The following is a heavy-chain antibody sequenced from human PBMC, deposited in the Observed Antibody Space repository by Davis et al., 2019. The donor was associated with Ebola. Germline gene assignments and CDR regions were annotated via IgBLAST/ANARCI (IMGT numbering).Heavy chain of an antibody. D-gene: IGHD2-21*01. J-gene: IGHJ6*03. CDR2: ISSGGVTT. Sequence: GGSLRLSCEASGFTFSDYSMAWVRQAPGKGLEWLSYISSGGVTTYYADSVTGRFSNSRDNAQNSLLMQMKSLRDEDTAVYYCARVNLWSRGWGMDVWGKGTTVTVSS. CDR1: GFTFSDYS. V-gene: IGHV3-48*02. CDR3: ARVNLWSRGWGMDV.